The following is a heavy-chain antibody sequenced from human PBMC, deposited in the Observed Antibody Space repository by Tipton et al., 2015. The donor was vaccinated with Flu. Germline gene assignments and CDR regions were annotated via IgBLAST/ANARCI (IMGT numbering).Heavy chain of an antibody. Sequence: TLSLTCTVSGGSISSVTYYWGWIRQPPGKGLEWIGNIYYSGNTYSNPSLKSRVTMSVDRSKNQFSLRLSSVTAADTAVYYCARVGGDYRDTSGFIPWFDLWGQGTLVTVSS. V-gene: IGHV4-39*07. J-gene: IGHJ5*02. CDR2: IYYSGNT. D-gene: IGHD3-22*01. CDR3: ARVGGDYRDTSGFIPWFDL. CDR1: GGSISSVTYY.